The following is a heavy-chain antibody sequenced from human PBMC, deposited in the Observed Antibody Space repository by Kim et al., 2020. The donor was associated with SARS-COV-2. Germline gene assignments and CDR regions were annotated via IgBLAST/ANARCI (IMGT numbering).Heavy chain of an antibody. D-gene: IGHD2-15*01. J-gene: IGHJ4*02. V-gene: IGHV3-30*01. CDR3: ARAVVTPGGFFDY. Sequence: PASLKARVTTPRDNAKKTLYLQMNRLRAEDTAVYYCARAVVTPGGFFDYWGQGTLVTVSS.